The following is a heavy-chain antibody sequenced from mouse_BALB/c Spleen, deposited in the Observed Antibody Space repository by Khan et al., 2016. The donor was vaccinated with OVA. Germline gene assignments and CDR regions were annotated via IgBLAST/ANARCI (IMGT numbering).Heavy chain of an antibody. V-gene: IGHV1S81*02. Sequence: QVQLQQSGAELVKPGASVKLSCKASGYTFTSYWMHWVKQRPGQGLEWIGEINPSNGRTNYNEKFKSKATLTVDKSSSTAYMQLSSPTSEDSAVYYCARGGANWGAWFAYWGQGTLVTVSA. CDR3: ARGGANWGAWFAY. D-gene: IGHD4-1*01. J-gene: IGHJ3*01. CDR1: GYTFTSYW. CDR2: INPSNGRT.